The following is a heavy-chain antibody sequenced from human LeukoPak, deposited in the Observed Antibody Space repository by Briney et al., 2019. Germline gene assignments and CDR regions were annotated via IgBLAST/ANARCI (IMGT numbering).Heavy chain of an antibody. Sequence: GESLKISCKGSGYSFTSYWIGWVRQMPGKGLEWMGIIYPGDSDTRYSPSFQGQVTISADKSISTAYLQWSSLKASDTAMYYCARRGITYYYDSSGFDYWGQGTLVTVSS. CDR2: IYPGDSDT. CDR3: ARRGITYYYDSSGFDY. J-gene: IGHJ4*02. D-gene: IGHD3-22*01. V-gene: IGHV5-51*01. CDR1: GYSFTSYW.